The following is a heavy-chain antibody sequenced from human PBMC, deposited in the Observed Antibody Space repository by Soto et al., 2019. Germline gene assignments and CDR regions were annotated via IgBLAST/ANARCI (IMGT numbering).Heavy chain of an antibody. CDR2: MNPNSGNT. CDR1: GYTFTSYD. CDR3: ARWPDGYYYYGMDD. J-gene: IGHJ6*02. Sequence: QVQLVQSGAEVKKPGASVKVSGKASGYTFTSYDINWVRQATGQVLEWMGWMNPNSGNTGYAQKFQGRVTMTRNTAISTGYMELSSLRSEDTAVYYCARWPDGYYYYGMDDWGQGTTVTVSS. V-gene: IGHV1-8*01.